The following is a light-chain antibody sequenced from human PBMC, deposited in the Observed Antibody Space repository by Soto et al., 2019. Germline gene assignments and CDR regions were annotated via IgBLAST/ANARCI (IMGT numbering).Light chain of an antibody. J-gene: IGLJ2*01. V-gene: IGLV1-51*01. CDR1: QSNIGNNY. CDR2: DTR. Sequence: QSVLTQPPSVSAAPGQKVSISCSGSQSNIGNNYVSWYQQFPGAAPKLLIYDTRKRPSWIPDRFSASKSGTSATLVITGLQSGDEAYYYCGTWDSSLSAGRFGGGTKLTVL. CDR3: GTWDSSLSAGR.